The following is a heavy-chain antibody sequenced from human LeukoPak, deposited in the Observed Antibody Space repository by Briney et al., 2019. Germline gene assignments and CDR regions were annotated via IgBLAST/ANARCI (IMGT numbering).Heavy chain of an antibody. J-gene: IGHJ4*02. CDR3: IREAWYGSGSYYEKVFDY. Sequence: PGRSLRLSCTASGFTFGDYAMSWVRQAPGKGLEWVGFIRSNAYGGTTEYAASVKGRFTISRDDSKSIAYLQMDSLKTEDTAVYYCIREAWYGSGSYYEKVFDYWGQGTLVTVSS. CDR2: IRSNAYGGTT. CDR1: GFTFGDYA. V-gene: IGHV3-49*04. D-gene: IGHD3-10*01.